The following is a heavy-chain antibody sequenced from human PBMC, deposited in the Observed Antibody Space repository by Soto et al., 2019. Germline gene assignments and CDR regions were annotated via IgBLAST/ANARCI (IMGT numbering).Heavy chain of an antibody. D-gene: IGHD6-13*01. CDR1: GFTFSRYS. J-gene: IGHJ4*03. CDR3: ARRCYISSWNTEIYFDF. V-gene: IGHV3-21*01. Sequence: PGGSLRLSCAASGFTFSRYSMNWVRQAPGKGLEWVSSISSSSSYIYYVDSVKGRFTISRDNAQNSLYLQMNSLRAEDTAVYYCARRCYISSWNTEIYFDFWGHGTLVTVS. CDR2: ISSSSSYI.